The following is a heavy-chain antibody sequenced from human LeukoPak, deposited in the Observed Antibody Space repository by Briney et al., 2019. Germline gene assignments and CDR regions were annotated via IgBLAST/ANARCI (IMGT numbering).Heavy chain of an antibody. CDR1: RYTFTDYY. Sequence: ASVKVSCKASRYTFTDYYMHWVRQAPGQGLEWMGWINPNSGGTNFAQKFQGRVTMTRDTSISTAYMELSRLRSDDTAVYYCARDPKLRYFDWLGVSDNWFDPWGQGTLVTVSS. CDR3: ARDPKLRYFDWLGVSDNWFDP. D-gene: IGHD3-9*01. CDR2: INPNSGGT. J-gene: IGHJ5*02. V-gene: IGHV1-2*02.